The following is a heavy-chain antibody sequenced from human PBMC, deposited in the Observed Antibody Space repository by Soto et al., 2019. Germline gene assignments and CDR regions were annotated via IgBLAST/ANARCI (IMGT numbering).Heavy chain of an antibody. V-gene: IGHV1-69*08. J-gene: IGHJ6*03. CDR1: GGTFSSYT. D-gene: IGHD3-10*01. CDR2: IIPILGIA. Sequence: QVQLVQSGAEVKKPGSSVKVSCKASGGTFSSYTISWVRQAPGQGLEWMGRIIPILGIANYAQKFQGRVTITADKSTSTAYMELSSLRSEDTAVYFCARDLHGLGSFYDSYYYSYYMDVWGKGTTVTVSS. CDR3: ARDLHGLGSFYDSYYYSYYMDV.